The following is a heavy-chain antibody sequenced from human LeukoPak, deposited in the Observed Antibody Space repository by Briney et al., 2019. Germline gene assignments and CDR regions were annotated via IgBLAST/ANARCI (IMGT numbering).Heavy chain of an antibody. D-gene: IGHD2-15*01. V-gene: IGHV3-30*18. CDR1: GFTFSSYC. CDR2: ITYDGSNK. CDR3: AEDVEEVVVADTPGA. J-gene: IGHJ5*02. Sequence: PGRSLRLSCAASGFTFSSYCMHWVRQPPGKGLEWVAVITYDGSNKYYADSVKGRFTIARDNTQNTLYLQMISLGAEDAAVEYCAEDVEEVVVADTPGAWGQGTLVTVSP.